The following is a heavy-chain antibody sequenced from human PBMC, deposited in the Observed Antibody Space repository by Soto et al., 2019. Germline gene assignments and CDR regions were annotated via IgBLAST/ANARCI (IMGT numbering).Heavy chain of an antibody. D-gene: IGHD6-19*01. CDR2: IVVGSGNT. V-gene: IGHV1-58*01. CDR3: AALYSSCWGDFDY. J-gene: IGHJ4*02. CDR1: GFTFTSSA. Sequence: QMQLVQSGPEVKKPGTSVKVSCKASGFTFTSSAVQWVRQARGQRLEWIGWIVVGSGNTNYAQKFQERVTITRDMSTSTAYMELSSLRSEDTAVYYCAALYSSCWGDFDYWGQGTLVTVSS.